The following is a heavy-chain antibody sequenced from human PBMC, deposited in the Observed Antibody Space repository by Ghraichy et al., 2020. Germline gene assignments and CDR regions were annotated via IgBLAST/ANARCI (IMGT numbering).Heavy chain of an antibody. CDR3: ARDPAHSGSYWHYYYYYYMDV. CDR1: GFTFSSYS. V-gene: IGHV3-48*02. J-gene: IGHJ6*03. D-gene: IGHD1-26*01. CDR2: ISSSSSTI. Sequence: GGSLRLSCAASGFTFSSYSMNWVRQAPGKGLEWVSYISSSSSTIYYADSVKGRFTISRDNAKNSLYLQMNSLRDEDTAVYYCARDPAHSGSYWHYYYYYYMDVWGKGTTVTVSS.